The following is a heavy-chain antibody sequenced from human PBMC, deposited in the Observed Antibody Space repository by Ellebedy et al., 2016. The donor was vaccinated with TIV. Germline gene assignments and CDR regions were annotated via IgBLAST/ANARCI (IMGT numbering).Heavy chain of an antibody. CDR1: AFTSSNYV. D-gene: IGHD1-26*01. CDR3: ISNIVGDGFDN. CDR2: IRFDSSNE. V-gene: IGHV3-30*02. J-gene: IGHJ3*02. Sequence: PGGSLTLSCVASAFTSSNYVMHRVRQAPGKGPAWVAMIRFDSSNEYYADSARGRFTISRNNSKNTLYLRMNSRRHEDTALYYCISNIVGDGFDNWGQGTMVTVSS.